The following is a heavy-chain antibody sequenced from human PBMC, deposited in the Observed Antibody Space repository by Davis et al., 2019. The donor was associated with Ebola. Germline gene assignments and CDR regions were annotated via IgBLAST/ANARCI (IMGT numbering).Heavy chain of an antibody. D-gene: IGHD1-26*01. CDR3: AREETYSGTYYIDY. J-gene: IGHJ4*02. Sequence: SETLSLTCTVSGGSISGYYWSWIRQPPGKGLEWLGYIYYTGSTNYNPSLKSRVTISVDTSKNQFSLKLSSVTAADTAVYYCAREETYSGTYYIDYWGQGTLVTVSS. CDR2: IYYTGST. CDR1: GGSISGYY. V-gene: IGHV4-59*01.